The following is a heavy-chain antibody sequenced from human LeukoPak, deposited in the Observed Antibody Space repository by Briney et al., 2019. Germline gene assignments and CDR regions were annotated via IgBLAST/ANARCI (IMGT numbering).Heavy chain of an antibody. CDR2: INHSGST. CDR3: AGGTYDSSGPTAAHFDY. J-gene: IGHJ4*02. CDR1: GGSFSGYY. Sequence: PSETLSLTCAVYGGSFSGYYWSWIRQPPGKGLEWIGEINHSGSTNYNPSLKSRVTISVDTSKNQFSLKLSSVTAADTAVYYCAGGTYDSSGPTAAHFDYWGQGTLVTVSS. V-gene: IGHV4-34*01. D-gene: IGHD3-22*01.